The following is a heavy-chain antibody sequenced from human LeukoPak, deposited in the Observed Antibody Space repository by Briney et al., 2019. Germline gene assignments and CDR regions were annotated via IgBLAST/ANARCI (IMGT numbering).Heavy chain of an antibody. J-gene: IGHJ4*02. D-gene: IGHD3-3*01. CDR2: IYHSGST. V-gene: IGHV4-38-2*02. CDR1: GYSISSGYY. CDR3: ARDSSITIFGVVPTGIDY. Sequence: SSETLSLTCTVSGYSISSGYYWGWIRQPPGKGLEWIGSIYHSGSTYYNPSLKSRVTISVDTSKNQFSLKLSSVTAAETAVYYCARDSSITIFGVVPTGIDYWGQGTLVTVSS.